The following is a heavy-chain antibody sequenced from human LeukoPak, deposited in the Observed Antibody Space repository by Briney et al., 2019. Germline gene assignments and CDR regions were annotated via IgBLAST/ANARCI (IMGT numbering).Heavy chain of an antibody. CDR3: AKTNEYDYGPPDY. V-gene: IGHV3-9*01. D-gene: IGHD4/OR15-4a*01. Sequence: GGSLRLSCAASGFTFDDYAMHWVRQAPGKGLEWVSGISWNSGSIGYADSVKGRFTISRDNAKNSLYLQMNSLRAEDTALYYCAKTNEYDYGPPDYWGQGTQVTVSS. J-gene: IGHJ4*02. CDR1: GFTFDDYA. CDR2: ISWNSGSI.